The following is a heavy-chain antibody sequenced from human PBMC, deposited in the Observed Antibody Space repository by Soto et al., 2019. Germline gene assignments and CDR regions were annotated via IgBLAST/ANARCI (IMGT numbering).Heavy chain of an antibody. CDR1: GFTFGDYA. D-gene: IGHD1-26*01. Sequence: GGSLRLSCTASGFTFGDYALSWVRQAPGKGLEWVSALPEIGTNTYYADSVKGRFTISRDNSKNTLFLQINNLRAGDTAVYYCAKKSGVGATWYFDYWGQGTLVTVSS. V-gene: IGHV3-23*01. CDR3: AKKSGVGATWYFDY. J-gene: IGHJ4*02. CDR2: LPEIGTNT.